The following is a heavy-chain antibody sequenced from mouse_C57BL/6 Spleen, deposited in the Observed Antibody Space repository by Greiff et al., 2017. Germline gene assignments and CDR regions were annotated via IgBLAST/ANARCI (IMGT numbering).Heavy chain of an antibody. CDR2: IYPGDGDT. V-gene: IGHV1-82*01. J-gene: IGHJ2*01. CDR3: ARGAGGFDY. Sequence: QVQLKESGPELVKPGASVKISCKASGYAFSSSWMNWVKQRPGKGLEWIGRIYPGDGDTNYKGKFKGKATLTADKSSSTAYMQLSSLASEDSAVYFCARGAGGFDYWGQGTTLTVSS. CDR1: GYAFSSSW.